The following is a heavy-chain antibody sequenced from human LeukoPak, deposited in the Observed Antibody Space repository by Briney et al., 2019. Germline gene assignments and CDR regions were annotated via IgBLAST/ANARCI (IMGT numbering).Heavy chain of an antibody. CDR1: GFTFNDYA. J-gene: IGHJ1*01. D-gene: IGHD3-22*01. CDR3: AKGNYYDGSGYYYPAEYFQH. Sequence: GGSLRLSCAASGFTFNDYAMSWVRQAPGKEPEGVSVIGGSGGSTYYADSVKGRFTISRDNSKNTVYLQMNSLRAEGTAVYYCAKGNYYDGSGYYYPAEYFQHWGQGTLVTVSS. CDR2: IGGSGGST. V-gene: IGHV3-23*01.